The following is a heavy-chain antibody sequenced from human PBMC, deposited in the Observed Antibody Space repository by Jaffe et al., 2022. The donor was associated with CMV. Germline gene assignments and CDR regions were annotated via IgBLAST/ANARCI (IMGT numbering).Heavy chain of an antibody. CDR2: IRSKANSYAT. V-gene: IGHV3-73*01. Sequence: EVQLVESGGGLVQPGGSLKLSCAASGFTFSGSAMHWVRQASGKGLEWVGRIRSKANSYATAYAASVKGRFTISRDDSKNTAYLQMNSLKTEDTAVYYCTRYTHKTGEQNGWGQGTLVTVSS. CDR1: GFTFSGSA. D-gene: IGHD7-27*01. J-gene: IGHJ4*02. CDR3: TRYTHKTGEQNG.